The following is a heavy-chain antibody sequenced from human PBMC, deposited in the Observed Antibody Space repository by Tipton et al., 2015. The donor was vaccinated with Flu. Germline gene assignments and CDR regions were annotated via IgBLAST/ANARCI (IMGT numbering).Heavy chain of an antibody. D-gene: IGHD3-10*01. Sequence: TLSLTCSVSGGSFSSGSYYWTWIRQSAGKGLEWIGRIYTTGSTNYNPSLKTRVTLSVDRTENQFSLKLSSVTAADTAVYYCARSPSYSGSGNYPYYFDFWGQGTLVTVSP. J-gene: IGHJ4*02. CDR3: ARSPSYSGSGNYPYYFDF. V-gene: IGHV4-61*02. CDR1: GGSFSSGSYY. CDR2: IYTTGST.